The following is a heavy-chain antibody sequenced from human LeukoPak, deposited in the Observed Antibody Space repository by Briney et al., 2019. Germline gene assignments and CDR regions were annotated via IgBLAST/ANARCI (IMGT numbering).Heavy chain of an antibody. D-gene: IGHD4-11*01. Sequence: GGSLRLSCAASGLTFSSYSMNWVRQAPGKGLEWVSSISSSSSYIYYADSVKGRFTISRDNAKNSLYLQMNSLRAEDTAVYYRARGGGMTTVTNNFDYWGQGTLVTVSS. CDR3: ARGGGMTTVTNNFDY. CDR2: ISSSSSYI. CDR1: GLTFSSYS. J-gene: IGHJ4*02. V-gene: IGHV3-21*01.